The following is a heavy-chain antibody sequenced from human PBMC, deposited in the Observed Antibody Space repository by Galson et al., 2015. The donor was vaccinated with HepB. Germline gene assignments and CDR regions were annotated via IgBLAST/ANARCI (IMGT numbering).Heavy chain of an antibody. Sequence: SLRLSCAASGFTFSSYAMSWVRQAPGKGLEWVSAISGSGGSTYYADSVKGRFTISRDNSKNTLYLQMNSLRAEDTAVYYCAKDTSPMTTVVTPNYFDYWGQGTLVTVSS. CDR1: GFTFSSYA. CDR3: AKDTSPMTTVVTPNYFDY. CDR2: ISGSGGST. D-gene: IGHD4-23*01. V-gene: IGHV3-23*01. J-gene: IGHJ4*02.